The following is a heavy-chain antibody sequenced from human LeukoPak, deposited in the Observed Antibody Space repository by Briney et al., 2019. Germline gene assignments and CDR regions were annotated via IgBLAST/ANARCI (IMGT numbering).Heavy chain of an antibody. CDR1: GFTFSSFA. J-gene: IGHJ4*02. Sequence: GGSLRLSCAASGFTFSSFAMSWVRQAPGKGLEWVSVISGSGDSTYYADSVKGRFTISRDNSKNTLHLQMDSLRVEDTAVYYCAKESPDLDYWGQGTLVTVSS. V-gene: IGHV3-23*01. CDR2: ISGSGDST. CDR3: AKESPDLDY.